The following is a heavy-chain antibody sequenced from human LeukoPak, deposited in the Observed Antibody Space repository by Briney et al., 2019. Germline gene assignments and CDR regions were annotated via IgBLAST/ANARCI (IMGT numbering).Heavy chain of an antibody. V-gene: IGHV1-69*05. Sequence: SVKVSCKASGGTFSSYAISWVRQAPGQGLEWMGRIIPIFGAANYAQKFQGRVTITTDESTSTAYMELSSLRSEDTAVYYCARHNTAGFDYWGQGTLVTVSS. D-gene: IGHD5-18*01. CDR2: IIPIFGAA. CDR1: GGTFSSYA. CDR3: ARHNTAGFDY. J-gene: IGHJ4*02.